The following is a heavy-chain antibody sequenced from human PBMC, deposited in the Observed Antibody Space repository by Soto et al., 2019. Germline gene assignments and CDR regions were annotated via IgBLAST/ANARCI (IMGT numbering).Heavy chain of an antibody. J-gene: IGHJ4*02. CDR2: ITVGSSHI. CDR3: SRSPEVGVRGAY. V-gene: IGHV3-21*01. Sequence: NPGGSLRLSCTGSGFPFSAYNINWVRQAPGKWLEWVSSITVGSSHIYQPNSMKGRFTISRDDAKNSVYLQIDSLRDEDTALYYCSRSPEVGVRGAYWGQGXLVTVYS. D-gene: IGHD3-16*01. CDR1: GFPFSAYN.